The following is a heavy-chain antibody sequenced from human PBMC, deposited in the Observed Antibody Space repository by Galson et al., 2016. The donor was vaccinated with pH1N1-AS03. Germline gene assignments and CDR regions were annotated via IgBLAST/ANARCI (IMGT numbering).Heavy chain of an antibody. J-gene: IGHJ6*02. CDR3: ARDPRGPCTSATCATSYYFGMDV. Sequence: SVKVSCKASEYIFTGFYVHWVRQAPGQGLEWMGWINTDSGVINYAQKFEAWVTMTRDTSVSTAYMELYGLKSDDTAVYYCARDPRGPCTSATCATSYYFGMDVWGQGTTVTVSS. CDR2: INTDSGVI. V-gene: IGHV1-2*04. CDR1: EYIFTGFY. D-gene: IGHD2-2*01.